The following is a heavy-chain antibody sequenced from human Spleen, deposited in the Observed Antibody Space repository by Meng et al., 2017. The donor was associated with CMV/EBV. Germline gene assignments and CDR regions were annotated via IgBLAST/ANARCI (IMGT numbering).Heavy chain of an antibody. CDR2: ISGSGGST. CDR3: AKVSCTSTSCYTGAFYYYYGMDV. CDR1: GFTFSNYA. D-gene: IGHD2-2*01. V-gene: IGHV3-23*01. Sequence: GGSLRLSCAASGFTFSNYAMSWVRQAPGKGLEWVSTISGSGGSTYYADFVKGRFTISRDNSKNTLYLQMNSLRAEDTAVYYCAKVSCTSTSCYTGAFYYYYGMDVWGQGTTVTVSS. J-gene: IGHJ6*02.